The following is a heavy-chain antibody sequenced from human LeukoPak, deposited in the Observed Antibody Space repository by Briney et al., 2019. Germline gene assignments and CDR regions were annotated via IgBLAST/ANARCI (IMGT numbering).Heavy chain of an antibody. J-gene: IGHJ6*02. CDR2: ISYDGSNK. CDR1: GFTFSSYA. Sequence: GGSLRLSCAASGFTFSSYAMHWVRQAPGKGLEWVAVISYDGSNKYYADSVKGRFTISRDNSKNTLYLQMNSLRAEDTAVYYCARDYIDERGYQLLFGPYYYGMDVWGQGTTVTVSS. D-gene: IGHD2-2*01. V-gene: IGHV3-30-3*01. CDR3: ARDYIDERGYQLLFGPYYYGMDV.